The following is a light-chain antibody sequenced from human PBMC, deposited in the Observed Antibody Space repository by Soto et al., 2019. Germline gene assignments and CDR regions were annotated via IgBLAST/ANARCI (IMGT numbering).Light chain of an antibody. CDR2: EVS. CDR3: NSFRSTSTTPYYV. Sequence: QSALTQPASVSASPGQSITISCTGTSSDVGGYNYVSWYQQHPGRAPKLMIYEVSNRPSGVSNRFPGSKSGNTASLSISGLQAEDEADYYCNSFRSTSTTPYYVFGTGTKVTVL. V-gene: IGLV2-14*01. J-gene: IGLJ1*01. CDR1: SSDVGGYNY.